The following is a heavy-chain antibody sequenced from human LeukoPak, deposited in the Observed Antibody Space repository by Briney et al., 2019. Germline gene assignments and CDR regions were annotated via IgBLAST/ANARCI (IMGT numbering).Heavy chain of an antibody. CDR1: GGSISNSGYY. Sequence: PSETLSLTCTVSGGSISNSGYYWAWIRQPPGKGLEWIAHIFYSGTSYYSPSLKSRFTISLYTSKNQYSLRLSSVAAADTAVYYCARTAANGPIDYWGQGTLVTVSS. CDR3: ARTAANGPIDY. D-gene: IGHD2-8*01. CDR2: IFYSGTS. J-gene: IGHJ4*02. V-gene: IGHV4-39*01.